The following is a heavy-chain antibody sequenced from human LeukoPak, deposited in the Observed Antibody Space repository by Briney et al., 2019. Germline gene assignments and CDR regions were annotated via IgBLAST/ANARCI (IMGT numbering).Heavy chain of an antibody. CDR3: ARAPSTGYSSGWLDS. CDR2: IYISGNT. D-gene: IGHD6-19*01. Sequence: SETLSLTCTVSGGSISSGSYYWSWIRKPAGKGLEWIGRIYISGNTNYNPSLKSRVSMSVDTSKNQFSLKLISVTAADTAVYYCARAPSTGYSSGWLDSWGQGTLVIVSS. V-gene: IGHV4-61*02. CDR1: GGSISSGSYY. J-gene: IGHJ4*02.